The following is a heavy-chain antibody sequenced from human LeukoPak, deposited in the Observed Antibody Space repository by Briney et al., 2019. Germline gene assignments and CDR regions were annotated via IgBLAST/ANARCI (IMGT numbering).Heavy chain of an antibody. D-gene: IGHD2-15*01. CDR1: GGSFSGYY. J-gene: IGHJ4*02. Sequence: PSETLSLTCAVSGGSFSGYYWSWIRQPPGKGLEWIGEINHSGSTNYNPSLKSRVTISVDTSKNQFSLKLSSVTAADTAVYYCARHENIVVVVAATGFDNWGQGTLVTVSS. CDR2: INHSGST. CDR3: ARHENIVVVVAATGFDN. V-gene: IGHV4-34*01.